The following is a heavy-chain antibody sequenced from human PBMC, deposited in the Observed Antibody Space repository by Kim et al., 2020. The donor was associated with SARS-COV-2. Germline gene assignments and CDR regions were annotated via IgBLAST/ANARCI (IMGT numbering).Heavy chain of an antibody. J-gene: IGHJ3*02. V-gene: IGHV3-73*01. D-gene: IGHD1-1*01. CDR3: TRGPGTTLAFWDAYD. CDR1: GFSFSDYA. CDR2: IRSKANSYAT. Sequence: GGSLRLSCAASGFSFSDYAMHWVRQAPGKGLEWVGRIRSKANSYATTYAASGKGRFTISRDDNKNAAHLQMNSLKTEDTAVYYCTRGPGTTLAFWDAYD.